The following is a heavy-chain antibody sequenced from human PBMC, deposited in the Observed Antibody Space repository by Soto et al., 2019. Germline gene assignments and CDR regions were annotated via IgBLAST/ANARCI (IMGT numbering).Heavy chain of an antibody. V-gene: IGHV1-69*02. CDR2: IIPILGIA. Sequence: QVQLVQSGAEVKKPGSSVKVSCKASGGTFSSYTISWVRQAPGQGLEWMGRIIPILGIANYAQKFQGRVTITADKSTSTAYMELSSLRSEDTAVYYYARAPRFRDYGDYDYWGQGTLVTVSS. D-gene: IGHD4-17*01. CDR3: ARAPRFRDYGDYDY. J-gene: IGHJ4*02. CDR1: GGTFSSYT.